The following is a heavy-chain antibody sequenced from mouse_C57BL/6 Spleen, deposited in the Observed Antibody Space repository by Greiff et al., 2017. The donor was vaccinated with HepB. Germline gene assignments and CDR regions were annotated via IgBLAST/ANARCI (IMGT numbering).Heavy chain of an antibody. CDR2: IDPSDSYT. D-gene: IGHD1-1*01. J-gene: IGHJ4*01. Sequence: QVQLQQPGAELVMPGASVKLSCKASGYTFTSYWMHWVKQRPGQGLEWIGEIDPSDSYTNYNQKFKGKSTLTVDKSSSTAYMQRSSLTSEDSAVYYCARNLYYGSSYNAMDYWGQGTSVTGSS. V-gene: IGHV1-69*01. CDR1: GYTFTSYW. CDR3: ARNLYYGSSYNAMDY.